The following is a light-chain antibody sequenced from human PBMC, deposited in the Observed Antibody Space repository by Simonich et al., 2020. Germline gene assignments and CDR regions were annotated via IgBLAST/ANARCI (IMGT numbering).Light chain of an antibody. CDR2: VAS. Sequence: EIVMTQSPATLSVSPGERATLSCRASQSVSSNLAWYPQKPGQAPMLLIYVASTRATGIPAMFSGSGSGTEFTLTISSMQSEDFAVYYCQQYNNWPPLTFGGGTKVEIK. CDR3: QQYNNWPPLT. CDR1: QSVSSN. V-gene: IGKV3-15*01. J-gene: IGKJ4*01.